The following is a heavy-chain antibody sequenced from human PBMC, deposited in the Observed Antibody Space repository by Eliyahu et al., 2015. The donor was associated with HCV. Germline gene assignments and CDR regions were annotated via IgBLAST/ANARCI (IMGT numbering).Heavy chain of an antibody. J-gene: IGHJ5*02. CDR2: IIPILGIA. CDR3: ARGNYDARFDP. D-gene: IGHD3-3*01. CDR1: GGTFSXYA. V-gene: IGHV1-69*04. Sequence: QVQLVQSGAEVKKPGSSVKVSCXASGGTFSXYAISWVRQAPGQGLEWMGRIIPILGIANYAQKFQGRVTITADKSTSTAYMELSSLRSEDTAVYYCARGNYDARFDPWGQGTLVTVSS.